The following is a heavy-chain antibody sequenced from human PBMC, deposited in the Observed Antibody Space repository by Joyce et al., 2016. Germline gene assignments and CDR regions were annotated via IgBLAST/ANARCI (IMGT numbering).Heavy chain of an antibody. V-gene: IGHV3-53*01. CDR2: IYSGGGTT. CDR3: AREVRGAPPYYFDY. J-gene: IGHJ4*02. Sequence: EVQLVESGGGLIQPGGSLSLSCAASGFAVSYNYLSWVRQAPGQGLEWVAVIYSGGGTTYYAVSVKVGVTISGDNSKNTLHLEMNGLRADDTAVYYCAREVRGAPPYYFDYWGQGTLVTVSS. D-gene: IGHD1-26*01. CDR1: GFAVSYNY.